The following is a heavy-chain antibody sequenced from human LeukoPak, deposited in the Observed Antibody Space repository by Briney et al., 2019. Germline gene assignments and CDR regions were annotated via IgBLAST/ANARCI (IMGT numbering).Heavy chain of an antibody. D-gene: IGHD6-6*01. CDR1: GGTFSYYA. V-gene: IGHV1-69*05. Sequence: SVKVSCRASGGTFSYYAISWVRQAPGQGLEWMGRIIPIFGTANYAQKFQGRVTITTDESTSTAYMELSSLRSEDTAVYYCARSDYSTSSHMDVWGKGTTVTVSS. J-gene: IGHJ6*03. CDR2: IIPIFGTA. CDR3: ARSDYSTSSHMDV.